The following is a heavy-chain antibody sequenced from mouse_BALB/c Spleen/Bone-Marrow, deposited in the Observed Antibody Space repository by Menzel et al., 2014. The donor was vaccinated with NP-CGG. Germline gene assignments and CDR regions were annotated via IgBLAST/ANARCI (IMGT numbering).Heavy chain of an antibody. CDR2: ILPGNGNT. Sequence: QVHLQQSGAELMKPGASVKISCKATGYTFSTYWIEWVKQRPGHGLEWIGEILPGNGNTDYNEKFKGKATFTADTSSNTAYMQLSSLTSEVSAVFYCARHGSSGFDYWGQGTALTVSS. D-gene: IGHD1-1*01. J-gene: IGHJ2*01. CDR1: GYTFSTYW. V-gene: IGHV1-9*01. CDR3: ARHGSSGFDY.